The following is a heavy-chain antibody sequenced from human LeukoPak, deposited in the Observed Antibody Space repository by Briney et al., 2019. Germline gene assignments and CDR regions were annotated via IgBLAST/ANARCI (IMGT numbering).Heavy chain of an antibody. V-gene: IGHV3-7*01. D-gene: IGHD2-15*01. Sequence: GGSLSLSCAASGFTFSSYWMSWVRQAPGKGLEWVANIKQDGSEKYYVDSVKGRFTISRDNAKTSLYLQINSLRAEDTAVYYCARDRGGITNNPLDYWGQGTLVTVSS. J-gene: IGHJ4*02. CDR1: GFTFSSYW. CDR2: IKQDGSEK. CDR3: ARDRGGITNNPLDY.